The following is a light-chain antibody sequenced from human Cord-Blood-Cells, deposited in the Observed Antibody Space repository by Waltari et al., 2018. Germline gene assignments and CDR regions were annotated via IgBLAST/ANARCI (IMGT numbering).Light chain of an antibody. CDR2: AAS. CDR3: QQSYSTPYS. V-gene: IGKV1-39*01. CDR1: QSISSY. J-gene: IGKJ2*03. Sequence: IQMTQSPSLSSASVGDSVIITCRAIQSISSYLNWYQQKPGKAPKLLLYAASILQSGVPSRFSGSGSGTDFTLTISSLQPEDFATYYCQQSYSTPYSFGQGTKLEIK.